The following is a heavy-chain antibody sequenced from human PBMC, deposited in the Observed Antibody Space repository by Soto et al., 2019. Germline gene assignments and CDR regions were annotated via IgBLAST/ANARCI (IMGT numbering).Heavy chain of an antibody. CDR2: ISSSSSYI. Sequence: GGSLRLSCAASGFTFSSYSMNWVRQAPGKGLEWVSSISSSSSYIYYADSVKGRFTISRDNAKNSLYLQMNSLRSEDTAVYYCARDRGRYDSSGYCYFDYWGQGTLVTVSS. V-gene: IGHV3-21*01. J-gene: IGHJ4*02. D-gene: IGHD3-22*01. CDR3: ARDRGRYDSSGYCYFDY. CDR1: GFTFSSYS.